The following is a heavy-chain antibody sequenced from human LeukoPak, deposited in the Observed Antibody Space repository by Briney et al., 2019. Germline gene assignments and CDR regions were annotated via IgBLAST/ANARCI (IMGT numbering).Heavy chain of an antibody. CDR2: IPYDGSNK. V-gene: IGHV3-30-3*01. Sequence: GGSLRLSCAASGFTFSSYAMHWVRQAPGKGLEWVAVIPYDGSNKYYADSVKGRFTVSRDNSKNTLYLQMNSLRAEDTAVYYRARDLDSSIYQPFQHWGQGTLVTVSS. D-gene: IGHD3-22*01. CDR3: ARDLDSSIYQPFQH. CDR1: GFTFSSYA. J-gene: IGHJ1*01.